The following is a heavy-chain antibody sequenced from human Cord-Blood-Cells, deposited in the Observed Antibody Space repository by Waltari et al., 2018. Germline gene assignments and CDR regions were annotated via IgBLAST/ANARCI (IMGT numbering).Heavy chain of an antibody. Sequence: QVQLVQSGAEVKKPGASVKVSCKASGYTFTSYGISWVRQAPGQGLEWMGWISAYNGNTNYGQKLQVRVTMTSDTSTSTAYMELRSLRSDDTAVYYCARDLISAAAAGTSGGYWGQGTLVTVSS. D-gene: IGHD6-13*01. CDR1: GYTFTSYG. J-gene: IGHJ4*02. V-gene: IGHV1-18*04. CDR2: ISAYNGNT. CDR3: ARDLISAAAAGTSGGY.